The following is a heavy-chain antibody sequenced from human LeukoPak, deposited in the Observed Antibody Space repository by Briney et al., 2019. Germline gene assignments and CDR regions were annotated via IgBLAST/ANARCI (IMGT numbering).Heavy chain of an antibody. Sequence: GGSLRLSCAASGFIFSSYWMNWVRQGPGKGLEWVANIKEDGSAKYYVDSVKGRFTISRDNAKNSLYLQMNSLRAEDTAVYYCVMDMDVWGQGTTVTVSS. J-gene: IGHJ6*02. CDR2: IKEDGSAK. V-gene: IGHV3-7*05. CDR3: VMDMDV. CDR1: GFIFSSYW.